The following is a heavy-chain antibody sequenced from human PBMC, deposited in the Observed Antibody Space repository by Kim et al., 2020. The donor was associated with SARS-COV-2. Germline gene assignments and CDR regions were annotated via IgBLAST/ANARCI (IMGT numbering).Heavy chain of an antibody. CDR3: AREYCSSTSCHGDYYGMDV. CDR1: GYTFTSYY. Sequence: ASVKVSCKASGYTFTSYYMHWVRQAPGQGLEWMGIINPSGGSTSYAQKFQGRVTMTRDTSTSTVYMELSSLRSEYTAVYYCAREYCSSTSCHGDYYGMDVWGQGTTVTVSS. V-gene: IGHV1-46*01. CDR2: INPSGGST. J-gene: IGHJ6*02. D-gene: IGHD2-2*01.